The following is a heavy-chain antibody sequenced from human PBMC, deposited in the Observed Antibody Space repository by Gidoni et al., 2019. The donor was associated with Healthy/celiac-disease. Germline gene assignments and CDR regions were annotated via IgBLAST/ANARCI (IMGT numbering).Heavy chain of an antibody. J-gene: IGHJ4*02. CDR1: GFTFSSYG. V-gene: IGHV3-33*01. CDR2: IWYDGSNK. Sequence: QVQLVESGGGVVQPGRSLRLSCAASGFTFSSYGMHWVRQAPGQGLEWVAVIWYDGSNKYYADSVKGRFTISRDNSKNTLYLQMNSLRAEDTAVYYCAREGRVKGIDYWGQGTLVTVSS. CDR3: AREGRVKGIDY. D-gene: IGHD3-10*01.